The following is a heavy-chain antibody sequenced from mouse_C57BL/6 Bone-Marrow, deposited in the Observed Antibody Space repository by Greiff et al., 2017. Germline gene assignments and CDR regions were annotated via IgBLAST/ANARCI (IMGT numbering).Heavy chain of an antibody. V-gene: IGHV1-59*01. CDR3: ARSDYYGSSYDYWYFDV. D-gene: IGHD1-1*01. CDR2: IDPSDSYT. Sequence: QVQLQQPGAELVRPGTSVKLSCKASGYTFTSYWMHWVKQRPGQGLEWIGVIDPSDSYTNYNQKFKGKATLTVDTSSSTAYMQLSSLTSEDSAVYYCARSDYYGSSYDYWYFDVWGTVTTVTVSS. CDR1: GYTFTSYW. J-gene: IGHJ1*03.